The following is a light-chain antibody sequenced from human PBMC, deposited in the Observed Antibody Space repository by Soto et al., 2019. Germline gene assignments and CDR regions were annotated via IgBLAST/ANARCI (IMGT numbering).Light chain of an antibody. CDR1: QSISNY. V-gene: IGKV1-39*01. Sequence: DLQMTQSPSSLSASVGDRVTITCRASQSISNYLNWYQQKPGKAPKLLIYAASSMQSGVPSRFSGSGSETDFTLTISSLQPDDSATYYCHQSFSPLWTFGQGTKVEV. CDR3: HQSFSPLWT. CDR2: AAS. J-gene: IGKJ1*01.